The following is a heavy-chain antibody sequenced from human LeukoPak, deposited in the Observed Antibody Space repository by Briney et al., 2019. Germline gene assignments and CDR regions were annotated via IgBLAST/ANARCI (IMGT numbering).Heavy chain of an antibody. CDR3: ARETYYYDSSGYLDPYYFDY. Sequence: GGSLRLSCAASGFTFSSYAMSWVRQAPGKGLEWVSAISGSGGSTYYADSVKGRFTISRDNAKNSLYLQMNSLRAEDTAVYYCARETYYYDSSGYLDPYYFDYWGQGTLVTVSS. CDR2: ISGSGGST. CDR1: GFTFSSYA. V-gene: IGHV3-23*01. J-gene: IGHJ4*02. D-gene: IGHD3-22*01.